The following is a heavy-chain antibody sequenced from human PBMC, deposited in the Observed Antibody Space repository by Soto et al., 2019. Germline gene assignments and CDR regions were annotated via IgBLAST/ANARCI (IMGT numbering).Heavy chain of an antibody. Sequence: AXETLSLTGTVPCGTLSGYGWTWVRQSAGGGLEWIGRLYSSGSTNYNPSLKSRVTISLDTSMHHFSLRLSSVRAADTAVYYCARGQRFSDWFEPWGQGTLVTSPQ. CDR3: ARGQRFSDWFEP. D-gene: IGHD3-3*01. CDR1: CGTLSGYG. CDR2: LYSSGST. V-gene: IGHV4-4*07. J-gene: IGHJ5*02.